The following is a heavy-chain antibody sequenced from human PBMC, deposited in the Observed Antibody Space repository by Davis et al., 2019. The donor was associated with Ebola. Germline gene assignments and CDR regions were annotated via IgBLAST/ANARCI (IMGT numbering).Heavy chain of an antibody. J-gene: IGHJ6*03. CDR2: INYRGTT. CDR3: ARARAYDFWSGYYKDYYYYYMDV. CDR1: GGSISSYY. Sequence: PGGSLRLSCTVSGGSISSYYWSWIRQPPGKGLEWLGYINYRGTTKYSPPLKSRVTVSVDTSKNQFSLKLSSVTAADTALYYCARARAYDFWSGYYKDYYYYYMDVWGNGTTVTVSS. D-gene: IGHD3-3*01. V-gene: IGHV4-59*01.